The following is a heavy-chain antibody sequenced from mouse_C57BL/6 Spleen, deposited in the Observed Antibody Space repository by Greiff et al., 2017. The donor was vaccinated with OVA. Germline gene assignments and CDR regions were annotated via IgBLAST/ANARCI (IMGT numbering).Heavy chain of an antibody. CDR2: IYPGSGST. J-gene: IGHJ3*01. V-gene: IGHV1-55*01. CDR1: GYTFTSYW. CDR3: ARWGYSNYPAWFAY. Sequence: QVQLQQPGAELVKPGASVKMSCKASGYTFTSYWITWVKQRPGQGLEWIGDIYPGSGSTNYNEKFKSKATLTVDTSSSTAYMQLSSLTSEDSAVYYGARWGYSNYPAWFAYWGQGTLVTVSA. D-gene: IGHD2-5*01.